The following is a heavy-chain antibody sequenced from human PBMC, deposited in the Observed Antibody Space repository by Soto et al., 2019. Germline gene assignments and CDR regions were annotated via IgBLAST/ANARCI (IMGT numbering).Heavy chain of an antibody. V-gene: IGHV1-69*01. CDR1: GGTFSSYA. CDR2: IIPIFGTA. D-gene: IGHD3-22*01. J-gene: IGHJ4*02. Sequence: QVQLVQSGAEVKKPGSSVKVSCKASGGTFSSYAISWVRQAPGQGLEWMGGIIPIFGTANYAQKFQGRVTINADETTSTAYMELSSLRSEDTAVYYCARGVMYYYDSSGYMRLLYYFDYWGQGTLVTVSS. CDR3: ARGVMYYYDSSGYMRLLYYFDY.